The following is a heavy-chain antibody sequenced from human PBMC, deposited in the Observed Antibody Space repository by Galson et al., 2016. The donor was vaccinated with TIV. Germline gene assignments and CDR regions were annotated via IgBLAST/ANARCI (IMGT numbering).Heavy chain of an antibody. CDR1: GFTFDNYW. V-gene: IGHV3-7*05. J-gene: IGHJ2*01. D-gene: IGHD3-22*01. Sequence: SLRLSCAASGFTFDNYWMTWVRQAPGRGLEWVGSVKHDGSETKFGDSVKGRFTISRDNAKKSLYLQMNSLRAEDTAVYYRARSITMMVLVQYWYFDLCGRGTLVTVSS. CDR2: VKHDGSET. CDR3: ARSITMMVLVQYWYFDL.